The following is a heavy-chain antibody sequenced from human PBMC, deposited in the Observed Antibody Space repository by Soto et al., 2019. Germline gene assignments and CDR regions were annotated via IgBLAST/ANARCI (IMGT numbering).Heavy chain of an antibody. D-gene: IGHD6-13*01. Sequence: QVQLVESGGGVVQPGRSLRLSCAASGFTFSSYGMHWVRQAPGKGLEWVAVIWYDGSNKYYADSVKGRFTISRDNSKNTLYLKMNSLRAEDTAVYYCARDLRRYSSSWYGFDYWSQGTLVTVSS. CDR2: IWYDGSNK. V-gene: IGHV3-33*01. CDR1: GFTFSSYG. J-gene: IGHJ4*02. CDR3: ARDLRRYSSSWYGFDY.